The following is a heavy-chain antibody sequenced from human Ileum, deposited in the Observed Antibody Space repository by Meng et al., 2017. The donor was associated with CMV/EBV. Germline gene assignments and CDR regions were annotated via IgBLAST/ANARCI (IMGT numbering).Heavy chain of an antibody. J-gene: IGHJ4*02. Sequence: GGSLRLSCAASGFTFSSYAMSWVRQAPGKGLEWVSAISGSGGSTYYADSVKGRFTISRDNSKNTLYLQMNSLRVEDTAVYYCTKGAASAVTAPDHWGQGTLVTVSS. V-gene: IGHV3-23*01. CDR2: ISGSGGST. CDR3: TKGAASAVTAPDH. CDR1: GFTFSSYA. D-gene: IGHD2-21*02.